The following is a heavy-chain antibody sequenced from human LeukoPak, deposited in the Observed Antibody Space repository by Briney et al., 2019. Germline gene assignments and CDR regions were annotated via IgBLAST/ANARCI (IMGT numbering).Heavy chain of an antibody. D-gene: IGHD3-16*01. CDR2: INPNSGGT. CDR1: GYTFTGYY. V-gene: IGHV1-2*02. J-gene: IGHJ5*02. CDR3: ARDSAVWGSLNWFDP. Sequence: ASVKVSCKASGYTFTGYYMHWVRQAPGQGLEWMGWINPNSGGTNYAQKFQGRVTMTRDTSISTAYMELSRLRSDDTAVYYCARDSAVWGSLNWFDPRGQGTLVSVSS.